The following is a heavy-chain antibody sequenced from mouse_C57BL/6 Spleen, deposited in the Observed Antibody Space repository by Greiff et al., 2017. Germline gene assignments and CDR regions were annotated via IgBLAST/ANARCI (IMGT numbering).Heavy chain of an antibody. CDR2: ISSGGSYT. CDR1: GFTFSSYG. V-gene: IGHV5-6*02. Sequence: DVMLVESGGDLVKPGGSLKLSCAASGFTFSSYGMSWVRQTPDKRLEWVATISSGGSYTYYPDSVKGRFTISRDNAKNTLYLQMSSLKSEDTAMYYCARYSTWFAYWGQGTLVTVSA. J-gene: IGHJ3*01. CDR3: ARYSTWFAY. D-gene: IGHD2-5*01.